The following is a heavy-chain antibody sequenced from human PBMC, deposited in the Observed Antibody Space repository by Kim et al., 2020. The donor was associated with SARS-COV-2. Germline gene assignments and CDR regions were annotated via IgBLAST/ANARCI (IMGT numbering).Heavy chain of an antibody. J-gene: IGHJ4*02. Sequence: YADSVKGRFTICRDNSKNTLYLQMNSLRAEDTAVYYCAREAAAGQYYFDYWGQGTLVTVSS. V-gene: IGHV3-33*01. D-gene: IGHD6-13*01. CDR3: AREAAAGQYYFDY.